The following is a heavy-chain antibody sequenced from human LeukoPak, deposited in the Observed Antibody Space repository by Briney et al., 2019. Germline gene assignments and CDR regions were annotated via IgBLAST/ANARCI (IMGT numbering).Heavy chain of an antibody. CDR2: TYSGGST. J-gene: IGHJ4*02. Sequence: GGSLRLSCAASGFTVSSNSMSWVRQAPGKGLEWVSITYSGGSTYYADSVKGRFTISRDNSKNTLFLQMNSLRAEDTAVYYCARVGTDWSNDYWGQGALVTVSS. CDR1: GFTVSSNS. V-gene: IGHV3-53*01. CDR3: ARVGTDWSNDY. D-gene: IGHD3-9*01.